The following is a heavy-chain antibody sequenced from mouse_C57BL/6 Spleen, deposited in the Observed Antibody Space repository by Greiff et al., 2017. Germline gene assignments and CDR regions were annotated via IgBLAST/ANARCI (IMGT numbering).Heavy chain of an antibody. J-gene: IGHJ1*03. CDR1: GYSITSGYY. Sequence: DVKLQESGPGLVKPSQSLSLTCSVTGYSITSGYYWNWIRQFPGNKLEWMGYISYDGSNNYNPSLKNRISITRDTSKNQFFLKLNSVTTEDTATYYCARGIYDGYDWYFDVWGTGTTVTVSS. D-gene: IGHD2-2*01. CDR2: ISYDGSN. CDR3: ARGIYDGYDWYFDV. V-gene: IGHV3-6*01.